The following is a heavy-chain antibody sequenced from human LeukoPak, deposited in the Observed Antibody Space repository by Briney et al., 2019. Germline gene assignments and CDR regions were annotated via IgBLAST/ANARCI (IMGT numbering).Heavy chain of an antibody. D-gene: IGHD6-19*01. CDR3: ARSYSSGWSEIFYYYYGMDV. Sequence: SETLSLTCTVSGGSISSSSYYWGWIRQPPGKGLEWIGSIYYSGSTYYNPSLKSRVTISVDTSKNQFSLKLSSVTAADTAVYYCARSYSSGWSEIFYYYYGMDVWGQGTTVTVSS. CDR1: GGSISSSSYY. J-gene: IGHJ6*02. CDR2: IYYSGST. V-gene: IGHV4-39*01.